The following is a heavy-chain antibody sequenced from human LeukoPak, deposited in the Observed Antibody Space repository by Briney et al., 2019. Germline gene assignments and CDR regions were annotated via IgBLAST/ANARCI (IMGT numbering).Heavy chain of an antibody. CDR1: GGSISSYY. CDR3: ARSTPAAAGTGDAFDI. D-gene: IGHD6-13*01. CDR2: IYYSGST. J-gene: IGHJ3*02. V-gene: IGHV4-39*07. Sequence: SETLSLTCTVSGGSISSYYWGWIRQPPGKGLEWIGSIYYSGSTYYNPSLKSRVTISVDTSKNQFSLKLSSVTAADTAVYYCARSTPAAAGTGDAFDIWGQGTMVTVSS.